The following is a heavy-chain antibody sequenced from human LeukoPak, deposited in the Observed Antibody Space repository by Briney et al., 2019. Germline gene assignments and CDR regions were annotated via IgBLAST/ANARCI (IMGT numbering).Heavy chain of an antibody. CDR1: GFTVSSNY. CDR3: AKDRRGHNWFDP. J-gene: IGHJ5*02. CDR2: IYSGGST. V-gene: IGHV3-53*05. Sequence: PGGSLRLSCAASGFTVSSNYMSWVRQAPGKGLEWVSVIYSGGSTYYADSVKGRFTISRDNSKNTLYLQMNSLRAEDTAVYYCAKDRRGHNWFDPWGQGTLVTVSS.